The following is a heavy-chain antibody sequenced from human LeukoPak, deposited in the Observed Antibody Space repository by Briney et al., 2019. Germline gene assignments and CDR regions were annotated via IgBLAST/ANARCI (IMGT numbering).Heavy chain of an antibody. Sequence: GGSLRLSCAASGFTFSSYAMIWVRQAPGKGLEWVSGISGSGGDTYYADSVKGRFTISRDNSKNTLYVQMNSLRAEDTAVYYCAKMGRYSSGWSDYRGQGTLVTVSS. CDR1: GFTFSSYA. V-gene: IGHV3-23*01. J-gene: IGHJ4*02. CDR3: AKMGRYSSGWSDY. D-gene: IGHD6-19*01. CDR2: ISGSGGDT.